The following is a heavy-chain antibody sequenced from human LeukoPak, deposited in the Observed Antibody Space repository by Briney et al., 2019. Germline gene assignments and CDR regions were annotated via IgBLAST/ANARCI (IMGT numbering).Heavy chain of an antibody. Sequence: GASVKVSCKASGGTFSSYDINWVRQAPGQGLEWMGGIIPIFGTSNYAQKFQGRVTITADESTSTAYMELSSLRSEDTAVYYCARDCTSTSCYTAQWDLLLGVFDIWGQGTMVTVSS. V-gene: IGHV1-69*13. CDR1: GGTFSSYD. CDR2: IIPIFGTS. J-gene: IGHJ3*02. D-gene: IGHD2-2*02. CDR3: ARDCTSTSCYTAQWDLLLGVFDI.